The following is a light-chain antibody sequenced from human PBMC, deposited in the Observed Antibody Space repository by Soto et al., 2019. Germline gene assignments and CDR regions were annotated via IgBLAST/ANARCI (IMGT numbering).Light chain of an antibody. J-gene: IGKJ1*01. CDR3: QQYNNWPRRT. CDR1: QSVSSSY. Sequence: EVVLTQSPGTLSLSPGERATLSCRARQSVSSSYLAWYQQKPGQAPRLLIYGASTRATGIPARFSGSGSGTEFTLTISSLQSEDFAVYYCQQYNNWPRRTFGQGTKVDI. CDR2: GAS. V-gene: IGKV3-15*01.